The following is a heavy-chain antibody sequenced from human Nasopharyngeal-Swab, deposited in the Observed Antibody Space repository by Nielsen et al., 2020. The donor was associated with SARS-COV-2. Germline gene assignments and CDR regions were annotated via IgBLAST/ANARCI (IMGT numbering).Heavy chain of an antibody. D-gene: IGHD2-15*01. Sequence: SETLSLTCAVYGVSFSGYYWSWIRQPPGKGLEWIGEINHSGSTNYNPSLKSRVTISVDTSKNQFSLKLSSVTAADTAVYYCARGARRDKEDYWGQGTLVTVSS. CDR2: INHSGST. J-gene: IGHJ4*02. CDR1: GVSFSGYY. V-gene: IGHV4-34*01. CDR3: ARGARRDKEDY.